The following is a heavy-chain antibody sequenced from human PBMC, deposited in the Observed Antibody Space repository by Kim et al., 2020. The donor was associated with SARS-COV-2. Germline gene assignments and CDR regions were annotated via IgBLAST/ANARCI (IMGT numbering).Heavy chain of an antibody. V-gene: IGHV3-74*01. Sequence: GGSLRLSCAASGFTFSSYWMHWVRQAPGKGLVSVSRINSDGSSTSYADSVKGRFTISRDNAKNTLYLQMNSLRAEDTAVYYCAAGYFNDYWGQGTLVTVS. J-gene: IGHJ4*02. CDR3: AAGYFNDY. CDR1: GFTFSSYW. CDR2: INSDGSST. D-gene: IGHD3-9*01.